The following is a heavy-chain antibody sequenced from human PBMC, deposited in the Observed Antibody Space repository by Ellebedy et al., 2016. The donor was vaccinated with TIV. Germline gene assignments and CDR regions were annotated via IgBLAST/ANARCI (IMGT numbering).Heavy chain of an antibody. Sequence: SQTLSLTCAVSGGSISSGGYSWSWIRQPPGKGLEWIGYIYHSGSTYYNPSLKSRVTISVDTSKNQFSLKLSSATAADTAVYYCAREDAFGYGSGSSHFDYWGQGTLVTVSS. J-gene: IGHJ4*02. D-gene: IGHD3-10*01. CDR2: IYHSGST. V-gene: IGHV4-30-2*01. CDR3: AREDAFGYGSGSSHFDY. CDR1: GGSISSGGYS.